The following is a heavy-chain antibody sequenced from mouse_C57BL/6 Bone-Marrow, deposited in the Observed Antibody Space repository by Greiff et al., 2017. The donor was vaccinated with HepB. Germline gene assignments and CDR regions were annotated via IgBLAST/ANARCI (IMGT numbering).Heavy chain of an antibody. CDR1: GFTFSDYY. Sequence: EVQLVESEGGLVQPGSSMKLSCTASGFTFSDYYMAWVRQVPEKGLEWVANINYDGSSTYYLDSLKSRFIISRDNAKNILYLQMSSLKSEDTATYYCARERGLLLRYYWYFDVWGTGTTVTVSS. D-gene: IGHD1-1*01. CDR2: INYDGSST. CDR3: ARERGLLLRYYWYFDV. J-gene: IGHJ1*03. V-gene: IGHV5-16*01.